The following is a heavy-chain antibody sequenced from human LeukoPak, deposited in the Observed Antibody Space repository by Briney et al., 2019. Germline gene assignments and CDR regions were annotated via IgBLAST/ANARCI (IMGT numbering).Heavy chain of an antibody. J-gene: IGHJ4*02. Sequence: PGGSLRLSCAASGFTFSSYEMNWVRQAPGKGLEWVSYISSSGSTIYYADSVKGRFTISRDNSKNTLYLQMNSLRAEDTAVYYCAREGGTYYDILTGYYLRSGYFDYWGQGTLVTVSS. D-gene: IGHD3-9*01. CDR1: GFTFSSYE. V-gene: IGHV3-48*03. CDR2: ISSSGSTI. CDR3: AREGGTYYDILTGYYLRSGYFDY.